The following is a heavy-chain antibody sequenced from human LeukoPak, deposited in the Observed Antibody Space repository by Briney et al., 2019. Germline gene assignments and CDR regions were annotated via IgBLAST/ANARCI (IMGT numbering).Heavy chain of an antibody. Sequence: PGGSLRLSCAASGFTFSSYAMSWVRQAPGKGLEWVSAISGSGGSTYYADSVKGRFTISRDNSKNTLYLQMNSLRAEDTAVYYCAKDREPGYSSGWYGGLFDYWGQGTLVTVSS. CDR1: GFTFSSYA. CDR3: AKDREPGYSSGWYGGLFDY. V-gene: IGHV3-23*01. CDR2: ISGSGGST. J-gene: IGHJ4*02. D-gene: IGHD6-19*01.